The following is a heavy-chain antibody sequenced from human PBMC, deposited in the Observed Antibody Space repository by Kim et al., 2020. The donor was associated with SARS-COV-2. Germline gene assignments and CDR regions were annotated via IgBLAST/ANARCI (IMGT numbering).Heavy chain of an antibody. CDR1: GFTFSRYW. D-gene: IGHD3-16*01. CDR3: ARGGSGSSDY. V-gene: IGHV3-74*01. CDR2: INGDGRST. Sequence: GGSLRLSCAASGFTFSRYWMHWVRQAPGKGLVWVSHINGDGRSTSYADSVKGRVTISRDNAKNTLYLQMNSLRAEDTAVYYCARGGSGSSDYWGQGTLVT. J-gene: IGHJ4*02.